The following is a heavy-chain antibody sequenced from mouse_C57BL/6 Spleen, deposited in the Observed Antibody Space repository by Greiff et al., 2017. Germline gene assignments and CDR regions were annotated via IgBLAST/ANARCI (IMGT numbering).Heavy chain of an antibody. CDR2: IYPGDGDT. CDR3: ARRGNYSSYDAMDY. Sequence: VQLQQSGAELVKPGASVKISCKASGYAFSSYWMNWVKQRPGKGLEWIGQIYPGDGDTNYNGKFKGKATLTADKSSSTAYMQLSSLTSEDSAVYFCARRGNYSSYDAMDYWGQGTSVTVSS. V-gene: IGHV1-80*01. J-gene: IGHJ4*01. CDR1: GYAFSSYW. D-gene: IGHD2-5*01.